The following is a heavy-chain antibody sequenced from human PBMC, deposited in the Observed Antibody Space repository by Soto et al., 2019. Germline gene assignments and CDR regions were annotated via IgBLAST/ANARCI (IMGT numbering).Heavy chain of an antibody. CDR2: IIPIFGTA. D-gene: IGHD2-15*01. J-gene: IGHJ6*02. CDR1: GYTFTSYG. V-gene: IGHV1-69*13. Sequence: GASVKVSCKASGYTFTSYGISWVRQAPGQGLEWMGGIIPIFGTANYAQKFQGRVTITADESTSTAYMELSSLRSEDTAVYYCARDPGAILGFNYYGMDVWGQGTTVTVSS. CDR3: ARDPGAILGFNYYGMDV.